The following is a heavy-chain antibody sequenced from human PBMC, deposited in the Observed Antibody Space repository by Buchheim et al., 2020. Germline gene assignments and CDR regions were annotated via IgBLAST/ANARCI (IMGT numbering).Heavy chain of an antibody. CDR1: GYSFTSYW. Sequence: EVQLVQSGAEVKKPGESLRISCKGSGYSFTSYWISWVRQMPGKGLEWMGRIDPSDSYTNYSPSFQGNVTISADKSISTAYPQWSSLKASDTSMYYCARRAPLAAAGTYYYYGMDVWGQGTT. J-gene: IGHJ6*02. D-gene: IGHD6-13*01. V-gene: IGHV5-10-1*03. CDR2: IDPSDSYT. CDR3: ARRAPLAAAGTYYYYGMDV.